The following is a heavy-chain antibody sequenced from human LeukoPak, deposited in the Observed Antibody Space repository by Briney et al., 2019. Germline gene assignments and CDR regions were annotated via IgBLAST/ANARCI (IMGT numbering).Heavy chain of an antibody. D-gene: IGHD2-21*01. CDR3: GTLRWHIIELHYYYAMDV. CDR2: FDPEGGET. Sequence: ASVKVSCKVSGYTLTKLYIHWVRQAPGKGLEWMGGFDPEGGETIYAQQFQGRVTMTEDTSSDTAYMELKNLRSEDTAVYYCGTLRWHIIELHYYYAMDVWGQGTTVTVSS. CDR1: GYTLTKLY. J-gene: IGHJ6*02. V-gene: IGHV1-24*01.